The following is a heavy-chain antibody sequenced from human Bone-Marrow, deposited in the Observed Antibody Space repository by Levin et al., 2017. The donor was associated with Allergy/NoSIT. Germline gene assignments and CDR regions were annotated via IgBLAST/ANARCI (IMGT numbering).Heavy chain of an antibody. J-gene: IGHJ6*02. Sequence: SCAASGFKFSNYGMHWVRQAPGKGPEWVTLISSDGSDKYYADSVKGRFSISRDNSNNAVHLQMNNLRVEDTAVYFCARGGYSSGWPPLGVWGQGTMVSVS. CDR3: ARGGYSSGWPPLGV. CDR1: GFKFSNYG. V-gene: IGHV3-33*01. D-gene: IGHD6-19*01. CDR2: ISSDGSDK.